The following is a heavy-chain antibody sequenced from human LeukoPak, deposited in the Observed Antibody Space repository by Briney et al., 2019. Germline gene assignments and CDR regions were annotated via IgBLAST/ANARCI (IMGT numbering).Heavy chain of an antibody. V-gene: IGHV3-33*06. D-gene: IGHD3-10*01. CDR1: GFTFSSYG. Sequence: GGSLRLSCAASGFTFSSYGMHWVRQAPGKGLEWVAVIWYDGSNKYYADSVKGRFTISRDNSKNTLYLQMNSLRAEDTAVYDCAKDYYGSGSPPYYYMDVWGKGTTVTVSS. CDR2: IWYDGSNK. J-gene: IGHJ6*03. CDR3: AKDYYGSGSPPYYYMDV.